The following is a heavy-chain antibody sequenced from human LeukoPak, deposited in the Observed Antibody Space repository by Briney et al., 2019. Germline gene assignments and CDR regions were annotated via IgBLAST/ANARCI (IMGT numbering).Heavy chain of an antibody. V-gene: IGHV3-23*01. CDR3: AKAPGGYYPA. CDR1: GFTLSSSA. Sequence: GGSLRLSCAASGFTLSSSAMSWVRQAPGKGLEWVSSISGSGGSTYYADSVKGRFTISRDNSKNTLYLQMNSLRAEDTALYYCAKAPGGYYPAWGQGTLVTVSS. CDR2: ISGSGGST. J-gene: IGHJ5*02. D-gene: IGHD3-22*01.